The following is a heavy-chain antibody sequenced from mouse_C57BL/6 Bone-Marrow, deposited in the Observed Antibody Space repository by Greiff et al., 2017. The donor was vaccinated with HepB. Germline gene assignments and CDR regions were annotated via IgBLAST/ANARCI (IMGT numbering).Heavy chain of an antibody. CDR2: IDPSDSET. J-gene: IGHJ4*01. V-gene: IGHV1-52*01. CDR1: GYTFTSYW. CDR3: AGGGPYAMGY. Sequence: VQLQQPGAELVRPGSSVKLSCKASGYTFTSYWMHWVKQRPIQGLEWIGNIDPSDSETHYNQKFKDKATLTVDKSSSTAYMQLSSLTSEDAAVYYCAGGGPYAMGYWGQGTSVTVSS.